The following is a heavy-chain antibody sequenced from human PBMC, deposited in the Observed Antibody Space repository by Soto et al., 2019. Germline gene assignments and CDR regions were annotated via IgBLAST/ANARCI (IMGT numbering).Heavy chain of an antibody. J-gene: IGHJ4*02. Sequence: EVQLVESGGGLVKPGGSLRLSCAASGFTFSSYSMNWVRQAPGKGLEWVSSISSSSSYIYYADSVKGRFTISRDNAKNSLYLQMNSLRAEDTAVYYCAISSSWLYYFDYWGQGILVTVSS. D-gene: IGHD6-13*01. CDR1: GFTFSSYS. CDR3: AISSSWLYYFDY. V-gene: IGHV3-21*01. CDR2: ISSSSSYI.